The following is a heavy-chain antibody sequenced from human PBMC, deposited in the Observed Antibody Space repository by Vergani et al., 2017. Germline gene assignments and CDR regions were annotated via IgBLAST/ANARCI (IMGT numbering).Heavy chain of an antibody. J-gene: IGHJ4*02. V-gene: IGHV4-59*02. CDR2: IYYSGST. Sequence: QVKLQESGPGLVKPSETLSLTCTVSGASVNSYYWSWIRQPPGKGLEWIGYIYYSGSTNYNPSLKSRVTISVDTSKNQFSLKLSSVTAADTAVYYCARENSYGDFSYYFDYWGQGTLVTVSS. CDR3: ARENSYGDFSYYFDY. CDR1: GASVNSYY. D-gene: IGHD4-17*01.